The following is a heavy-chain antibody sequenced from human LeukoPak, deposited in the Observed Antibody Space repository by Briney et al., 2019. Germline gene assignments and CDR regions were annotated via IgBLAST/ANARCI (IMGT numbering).Heavy chain of an antibody. CDR3: ARERRVGATWFDP. CDR1: GGTFSSYA. CDR2: IIPIFGTA. J-gene: IGHJ5*02. Sequence: AASVKVSCKASGGTFSSYAISWVRQAPGQGLEWMGGIIPIFGTANYAQKFQGRVTITADESTSTAYMELSSLRSEDTAVYYCARERRVGATWFDPWGQGTLVAVSS. V-gene: IGHV1-69*13. D-gene: IGHD1-26*01.